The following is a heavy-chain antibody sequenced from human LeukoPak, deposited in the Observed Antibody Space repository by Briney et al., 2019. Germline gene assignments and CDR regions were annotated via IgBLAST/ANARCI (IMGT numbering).Heavy chain of an antibody. J-gene: IGHJ4*02. D-gene: IGHD3-22*01. CDR2: IRYDGSNK. V-gene: IGHV3-30*02. Sequence: PGGSLRLSCAASGFTFSSYGMHWVRQAPGKGLEWVAFIRYDGSNKYYADSVKGRFTISRDNSKNTLYLQMNSPRAEDTAVYYCAKDRWKYDSSGYYYYWGQGTLVTVSS. CDR3: AKDRWKYDSSGYYYY. CDR1: GFTFSSYG.